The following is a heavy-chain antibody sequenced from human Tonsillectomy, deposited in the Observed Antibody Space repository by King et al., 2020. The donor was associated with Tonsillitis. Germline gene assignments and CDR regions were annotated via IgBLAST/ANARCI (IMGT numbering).Heavy chain of an antibody. Sequence: VQLQESGPGLVKPSETLSLTCAVSGYSISSGYYWGWIRQPPGKGLEWIGSIYHSGSTYYNPSLKSRVTISVDTSKNQFSLKLSSVTAADTAVYYCARERDYCSSTSCYPMYCFDYWGQGTLVTVSS. D-gene: IGHD2-2*01. V-gene: IGHV4-38-2*02. CDR3: ARERDYCSSTSCYPMYCFDY. CDR1: GYSISSGYY. J-gene: IGHJ4*02. CDR2: IYHSGST.